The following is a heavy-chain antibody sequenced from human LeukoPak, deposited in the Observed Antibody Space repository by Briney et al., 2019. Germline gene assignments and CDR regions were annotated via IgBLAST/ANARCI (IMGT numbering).Heavy chain of an antibody. V-gene: IGHV3-74*01. D-gene: IGHD2-15*01. Sequence: GGSLRLSCAASGFTFNNYWIHWVRQVPGKDLVWVSRIDGDVSRTNYADSVKGRFTISRDNVKNMVYLQMSSLTVEDTAVYYCARYCNGDTCDGALDLWGQGTLVTVSS. CDR2: IDGDVSRT. CDR3: ARYCNGDTCDGALDL. CDR1: GFTFNNYW. J-gene: IGHJ3*01.